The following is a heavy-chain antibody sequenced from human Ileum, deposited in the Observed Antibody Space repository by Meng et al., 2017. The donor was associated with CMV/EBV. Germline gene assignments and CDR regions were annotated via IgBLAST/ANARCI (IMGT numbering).Heavy chain of an antibody. V-gene: IGHV3-33*06. J-gene: IGHJ4*02. CDR2: IWYDGSHK. CDR3: AKDVDMTTVTLDY. D-gene: IGHD4-17*01. Sequence: SGFTFSSYAMHWVRQAPGKGLEWVALIWYDGSHKYYVDSVKGRFTISRDNSKNTLILQMNSLRAEDTAVYYCAKDVDMTTVTLDYWGQGILVTVSS. CDR1: GFTFSSYA.